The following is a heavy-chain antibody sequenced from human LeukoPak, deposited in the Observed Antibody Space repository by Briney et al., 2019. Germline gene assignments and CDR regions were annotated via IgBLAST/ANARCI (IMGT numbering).Heavy chain of an antibody. D-gene: IGHD4-17*01. V-gene: IGHV4-39*01. CDR1: GGSISSSSYY. CDR3: ARPSATVTTAPGPNWFDP. Sequence: SETLSLTCTVSGGSISSSSYYWGWIRQPPGKGLEWIGSIYYSGSTYYNPSLKSRVTISVDTSKDQFSLKLSSVTAADTAVYYCARPSATVTTAPGPNWFDPWGQGTLVTVSS. CDR2: IYYSGST. J-gene: IGHJ5*02.